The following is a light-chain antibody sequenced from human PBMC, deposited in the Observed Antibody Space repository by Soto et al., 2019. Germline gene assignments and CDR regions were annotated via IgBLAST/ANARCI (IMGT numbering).Light chain of an antibody. V-gene: IGKV3-11*01. CDR2: DAS. J-gene: IGKJ2*01. CDR1: QSVSSY. CDR3: QQRTNWPPMYT. Sequence: EIVLTQSPATLSLSPGERATLSCRASQSVSSYLAWYQQKPGQAPRLLIYDASNRATGIPARFSGSGSGTDFTLTIGSLEPEDFAVYYSQQRTNWPPMYTFGQGTKLEIK.